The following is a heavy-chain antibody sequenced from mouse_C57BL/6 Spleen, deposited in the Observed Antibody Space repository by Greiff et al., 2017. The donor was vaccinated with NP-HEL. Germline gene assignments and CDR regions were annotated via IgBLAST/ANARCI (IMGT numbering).Heavy chain of an antibody. CDR2: INPSNGGT. Sequence: VQLQESGTELVKPGASVKLSCKASGYTFTSYWMHWVKQRPGQGLEWIGNINPSNGGTNYNEKFKNKATLTVDKSSSTAYMQLSSLTSEDSAVYYCAREGAGYYAMDYWGQGTSVTVSS. CDR1: GYTFTSYW. CDR3: AREGAGYYAMDY. V-gene: IGHV1-53*01. J-gene: IGHJ4*01. D-gene: IGHD3-3*01.